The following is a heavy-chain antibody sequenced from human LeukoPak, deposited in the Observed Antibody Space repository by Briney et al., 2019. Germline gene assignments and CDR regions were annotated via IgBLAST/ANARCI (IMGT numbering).Heavy chain of an antibody. CDR1: GGSFSGYY. Sequence: SETLSLTCAVYGGSFSGYYWSWIRQPPGKGLEWIGYIYHSGSTYYNPSLKSRVTISVDRSKNQFSLKLSSVTAADTAAYYCARARTIVEAYFDYWGQGTLVTVSS. CDR3: ARARTIVEAYFDY. D-gene: IGHD1-26*01. CDR2: IYHSGST. V-gene: IGHV4-34*01. J-gene: IGHJ4*02.